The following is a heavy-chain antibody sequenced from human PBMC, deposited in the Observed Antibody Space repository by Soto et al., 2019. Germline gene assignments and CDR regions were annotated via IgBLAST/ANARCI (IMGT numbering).Heavy chain of an antibody. CDR3: AREPRYCRGGSCSITGDAYDI. CDR1: GFIVSDTY. Sequence: QPGGSLRLSCTASGFIVSDTYVNWVRQAPGKGLEWVSVISNRGDTHYADSVRGRFSLSRDISDNTLLLQMNNLRVEDTAVYYCAREPRYCRGGSCSITGDAYDIWGQGTMVTVSS. D-gene: IGHD2-15*01. J-gene: IGHJ3*02. CDR2: ISNRGDT. V-gene: IGHV3-66*01.